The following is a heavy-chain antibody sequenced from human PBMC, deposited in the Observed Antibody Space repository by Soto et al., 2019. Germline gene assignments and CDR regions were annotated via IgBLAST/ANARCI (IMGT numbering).Heavy chain of an antibody. V-gene: IGHV1-18*01. J-gene: IGHJ5*02. CDR1: GYTFTSYG. D-gene: IGHD2-2*02. CDR2: ISAYNGNT. Sequence: ASVKVSCKASGYTFTSYGISWVRQAPGQGLEWMGWISAYNGNTNYAQKLQGRVTMTTDTSTSTAYMELRSLRSDDTAVYYCAGLYCSSTSCSTHNCFDPWGQGTRVTVSS. CDR3: AGLYCSSTSCSTHNCFDP.